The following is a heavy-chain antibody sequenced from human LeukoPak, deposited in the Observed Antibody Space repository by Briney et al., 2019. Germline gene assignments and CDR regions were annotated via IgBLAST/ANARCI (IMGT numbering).Heavy chain of an antibody. CDR3: ARVSPYYDSSDYFDY. J-gene: IGHJ4*02. CDR2: VYYSGST. V-gene: IGHV4-59*08. D-gene: IGHD3-22*01. CDR1: GGSISRYY. Sequence: SETLSLTCTVSGGSISRYYWSWVRQPPGKGREWMGYVYYSGSTNYNPSLKSRVTISVDTSKNQFSLKLSSVTAADTAVYYCARVSPYYDSSDYFDYWGQGTLVTVSS.